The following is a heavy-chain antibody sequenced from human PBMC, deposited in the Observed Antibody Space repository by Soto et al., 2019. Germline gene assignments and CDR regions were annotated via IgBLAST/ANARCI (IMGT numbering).Heavy chain of an antibody. V-gene: IGHV2-5*02. CDR1: GFSLITGVG. Sequence: QITLKESGPSLVRPTETLTLTCTFSGFSLITGVGVGWVRQPPGKALEWLAVIFWDKNDYYRPSLQTRVTVSKDTSEDQVVLTLTNIDPEDTATYFFTQIYGSGSWGWYFHSWGQGTLVTVSS. D-gene: IGHD1-26*01. J-gene: IGHJ4*02. CDR2: IFWDKND. CDR3: TQIYGSGSWGWYFHS.